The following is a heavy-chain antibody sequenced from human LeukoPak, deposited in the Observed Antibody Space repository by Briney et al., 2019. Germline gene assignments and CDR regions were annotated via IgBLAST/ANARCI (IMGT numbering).Heavy chain of an antibody. CDR2: TYYSGSI. CDR1: GGSISSSSYY. J-gene: IGHJ4*02. D-gene: IGHD6-13*01. CDR3: ARGQGSSWSVTRPVGC. Sequence: SETLSLTCTVSGGSISSSSYYWGWIRQPPGKGLEWIGSTYYSGSIYYNPSLKSRVTISVDTSKNQFSLKLSSVTAADTAVYYCARGQGSSWSVTRPVGCWGQGTLVTVSS. V-gene: IGHV4-39*01.